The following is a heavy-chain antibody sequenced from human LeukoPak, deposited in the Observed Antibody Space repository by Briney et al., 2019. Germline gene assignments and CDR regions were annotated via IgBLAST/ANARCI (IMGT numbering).Heavy chain of an antibody. D-gene: IGHD5-24*01. V-gene: IGHV3-30*04. Sequence: GGSLRLSCAASGFTFSSYAMHWVRQAPGKGLEWVAVISYDGSNKYYADSVKGRFTISRDNSKNTLYLQMNSLRAEDSAVYYCARTSRRRDGSQLWSSDYWGQGTLVTVSS. CDR2: ISYDGSNK. J-gene: IGHJ4*02. CDR1: GFTFSSYA. CDR3: ARTSRRRDGSQLWSSDY.